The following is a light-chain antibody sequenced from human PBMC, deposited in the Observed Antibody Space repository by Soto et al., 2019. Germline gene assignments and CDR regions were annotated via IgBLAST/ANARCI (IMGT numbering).Light chain of an antibody. CDR3: KSYAGSNTYV. CDR2: EVV. J-gene: IGLJ1*01. CDR1: KSDIGVYDF. Sequence: QYALTQPPSASGSLGQAGTISCTGTKSDIGVYDFVSWYQHHPGKAPRLIIYEVVQRPSGVPDRFSGSKSGNTASLTVSGLQAADEADYFCKSYAGSNTYVFGSGTKVTVL. V-gene: IGLV2-8*01.